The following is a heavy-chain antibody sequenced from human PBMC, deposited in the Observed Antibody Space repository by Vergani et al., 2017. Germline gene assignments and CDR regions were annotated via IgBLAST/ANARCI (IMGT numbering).Heavy chain of an antibody. Sequence: QLQLQESGPGLVKPSETLSLPCTVSGGSITYGAFYWSWIRQPPGKGLEWMGYVSFRGDTLYDPSVKGRMTISLNTSSNQFSLYLTSVTAADTAVYYCARALLFVTSGFDPWGQGTLVTVSS. J-gene: IGHJ5*02. D-gene: IGHD2-21*01. CDR3: ARALLFVTSGFDP. CDR2: VSFRGDT. V-gene: IGHV4-61*08. CDR1: GGSITYGAFY.